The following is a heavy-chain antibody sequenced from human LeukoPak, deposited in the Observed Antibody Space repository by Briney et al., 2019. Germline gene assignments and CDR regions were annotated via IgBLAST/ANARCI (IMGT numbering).Heavy chain of an antibody. CDR1: GFAFEDFA. J-gene: IGHJ4*02. V-gene: IGHV3-49*04. CDR3: SRNGLVDFDY. Sequence: GGSLRLSCTTSGFAFEDFAMSWGRQPAGKGLEWVGFIRRRAYGGAAEYAASVKGRFIISRDDSKGIAYLQMNSLKTEETAVYYCSRNGLVDFDYWGQGSRVIVSP. CDR2: IRRRAYGGAA.